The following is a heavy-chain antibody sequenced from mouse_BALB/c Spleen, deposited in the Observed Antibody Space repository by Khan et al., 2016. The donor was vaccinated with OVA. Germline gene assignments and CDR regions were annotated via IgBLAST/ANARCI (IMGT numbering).Heavy chain of an antibody. Sequence: VQLKQSGPGLVAPSQSLSITCTVSGFSLSNYGIHWVRQPPGKGLEWLGVIWTGGITNYNSALMSRLSISKDNSKSQVFLKMNRLQTDDTAIYYCARSYYYDVGGFAYWGQGTLVTVSA. CDR3: ARSYYYDVGGFAY. CDR1: GFSLSNYG. CDR2: IWTGGIT. D-gene: IGHD2-4*01. J-gene: IGHJ3*01. V-gene: IGHV2-9*02.